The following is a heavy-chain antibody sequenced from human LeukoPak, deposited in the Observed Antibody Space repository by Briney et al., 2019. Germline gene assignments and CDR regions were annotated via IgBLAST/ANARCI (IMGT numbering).Heavy chain of an antibody. CDR3: AKDRPNYHESNGHYYRRNGDY. CDR2: ITSSGDAT. J-gene: IGHJ4*02. Sequence: GGSLRLSCAASGFTFNIYSMSWVRQAPGKGLEWVSSITSSGDATFYADSVKDRFTISRDNSKNTLYLQMSRLRAEDTAVYYCAKDRPNYHESNGHYYRRNGDYWGQGTLVTVSS. V-gene: IGHV3-23*01. CDR1: GFTFNIYS. D-gene: IGHD3-22*01.